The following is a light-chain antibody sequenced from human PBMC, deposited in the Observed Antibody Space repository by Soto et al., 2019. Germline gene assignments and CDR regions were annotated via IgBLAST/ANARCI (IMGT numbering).Light chain of an antibody. J-gene: IGKJ1*01. V-gene: IGKV1-5*03. CDR2: KAS. CDR3: LQDINYPWT. Sequence: DIQMTQSPSTLSASVGDRVTITSRASQSISSWLAWHQQKPGKAPKLLISKASSLESGVPSRFSGSGSGTEFTLTISSLQPDDFATYYCLQDINYPWTFGQGTKVDI. CDR1: QSISSW.